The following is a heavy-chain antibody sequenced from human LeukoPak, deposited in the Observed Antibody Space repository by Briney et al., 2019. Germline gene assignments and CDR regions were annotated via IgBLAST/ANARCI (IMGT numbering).Heavy chain of an antibody. V-gene: IGHV1-2*02. D-gene: IGHD3-16*02. J-gene: IGHJ4*02. Sequence: ASVKVSCKASGYTFTGYCMHWVRQAPGQGLEWMGWINPNSGGTNYAQKFQGRVTMTRDTSISTAYMELSRLRSDDTAVYYCARDTSSSPFMITFGGVIPDYWGQGTLVTVSS. CDR2: INPNSGGT. CDR1: GYTFTGYC. CDR3: ARDTSSSPFMITFGGVIPDY.